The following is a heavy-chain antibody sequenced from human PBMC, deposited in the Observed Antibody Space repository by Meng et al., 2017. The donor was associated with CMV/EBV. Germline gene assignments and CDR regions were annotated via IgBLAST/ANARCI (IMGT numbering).Heavy chain of an antibody. J-gene: IGHJ6*02. D-gene: IGHD3-16*01. V-gene: IGHV5-51*01. CDR1: GYRFTSYW. CDR3: AGQYDRGTDYVNYYGMDV. Sequence: GESLKISCKGSGYRFTSYWIGWVRQTPGKGLEWMGTIYPGDSDTRYSPSFQGQVNIPADKSISTAYLQWSSLKASDTALCYCAGQYDRGTDYVNYYGMDVWGQGTTVTVSS. CDR2: IYPGDSDT.